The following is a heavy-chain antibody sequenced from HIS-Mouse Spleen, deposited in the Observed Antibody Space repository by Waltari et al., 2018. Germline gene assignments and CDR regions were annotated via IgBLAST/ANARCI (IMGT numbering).Heavy chain of an antibody. V-gene: IGHV4-39*07. CDR1: GGSISSSSYY. CDR2: IYYSGST. D-gene: IGHD6-19*01. CDR3: ARDSEVAVAGTVDYYYGMDV. Sequence: QLQLQESGPGLVKPSATLSLTCTVSGGSISSSSYYWGWIRPPLGKGLEWIGSIYYSGSTYYNPSLKSRVTISVDTSKNQFSLKLSSVTAADTAVYYCARDSEVAVAGTVDYYYGMDVWGQGTTVTVSS. J-gene: IGHJ6*02.